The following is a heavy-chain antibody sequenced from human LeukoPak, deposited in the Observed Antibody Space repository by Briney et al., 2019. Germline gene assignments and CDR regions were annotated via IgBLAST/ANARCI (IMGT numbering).Heavy chain of an antibody. CDR2: IKQDGSEK. D-gene: IGHD3-22*01. CDR1: GFTFSSYW. J-gene: IGHJ4*02. CDR3: AKVAGSYYDSSGYYGGFDY. Sequence: PGGSLRLSCAASGFTFSSYWMSWVRQAPGKGLEWVANIKQDGSEKYYVDSVKGRFTISRDNAKNSLYLQMNSLRAEDTAVYYCAKVAGSYYDSSGYYGGFDYWGQGTLVTVSS. V-gene: IGHV3-7*01.